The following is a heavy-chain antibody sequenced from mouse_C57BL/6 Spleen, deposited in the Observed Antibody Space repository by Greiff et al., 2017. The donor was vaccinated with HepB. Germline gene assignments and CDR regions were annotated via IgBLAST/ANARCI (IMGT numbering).Heavy chain of an antibody. J-gene: IGHJ2*01. CDR3: TSPNYYGSSYVSYFDY. Sequence: QVQLKQSGAELVRPGASVTLSCKASGYTFTDYEMHWVKQTPVHGLEWIGAIDPETGGTAYNQKFKGKAILTADKSSSTAYMELRSLTSEDSAVYYCTSPNYYGSSYVSYFDYWGQGTTLTVSS. CDR2: IDPETGGT. V-gene: IGHV1-15*01. CDR1: GYTFTDYE. D-gene: IGHD1-1*01.